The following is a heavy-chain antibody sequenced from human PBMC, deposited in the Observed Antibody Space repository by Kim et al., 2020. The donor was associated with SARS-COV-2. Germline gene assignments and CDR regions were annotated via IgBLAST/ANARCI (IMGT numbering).Heavy chain of an antibody. D-gene: IGHD3-10*01. CDR3: VRDRTMVFFDS. J-gene: IGHJ5*01. Sequence: SETLSLTCTLTGDSISSGSYYWSWIRQPAGKGLEWIGRMYTSGYTDYNPSLKSRVSISVDRSKNQFSLRLTSVTAADTAVYYCVRDRTMVFFDSWGQGILVTVSS. CDR2: MYTSGYT. CDR1: GDSISSGSYY. V-gene: IGHV4-61*02.